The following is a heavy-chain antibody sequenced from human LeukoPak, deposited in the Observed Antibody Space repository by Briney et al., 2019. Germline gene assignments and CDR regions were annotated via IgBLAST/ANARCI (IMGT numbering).Heavy chain of an antibody. V-gene: IGHV1-2*02. CDR1: GYIFTGYY. J-gene: IGHJ3*02. CDR2: INPNSGGT. Sequence: GASVKVSCKASGYIFTGYYMHWVRQAPGQGLEWMGGINPNSGGTNYAQKFQGRVTMTRDTSISTAYMELSRLRSDDTAVYYCARVYLRLDAFDIWGQGTMVTVSS. CDR3: ARVYLRLDAFDI. D-gene: IGHD2/OR15-2a*01.